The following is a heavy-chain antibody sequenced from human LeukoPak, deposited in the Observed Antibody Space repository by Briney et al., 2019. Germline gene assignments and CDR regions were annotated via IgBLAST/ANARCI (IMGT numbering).Heavy chain of an antibody. CDR2: IILIFGIA. J-gene: IGHJ4*02. Sequence: ASVKVSCKASGGTFSSYANSWVRQAPGQGLEWMGRIILIFGIANCAQKFQGRVTITADKSTSTAYMELSSLRSEDTAAYYCARSHQYYYDSSGYYPLMNWGQGTLVTVSS. D-gene: IGHD3-22*01. V-gene: IGHV1-69*04. CDR3: ARSHQYYYDSSGYYPLMN. CDR1: GGTFSSYA.